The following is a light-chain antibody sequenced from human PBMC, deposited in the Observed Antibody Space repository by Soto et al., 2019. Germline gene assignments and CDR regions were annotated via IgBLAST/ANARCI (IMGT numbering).Light chain of an antibody. J-gene: IGKJ4*01. CDR3: QQDNNWPLT. CDR1: QSVSSN. Sequence: EIVMTQSPATLSVSPGERVTLSCRASQSVSSNLGWYQQKPGQAPRLLIYGASTRASGIPARFSGSGSGTEFTLTISSLQSEDFAVHYCQQDNNWPLTFGGGTKVDIK. V-gene: IGKV3-15*01. CDR2: GAS.